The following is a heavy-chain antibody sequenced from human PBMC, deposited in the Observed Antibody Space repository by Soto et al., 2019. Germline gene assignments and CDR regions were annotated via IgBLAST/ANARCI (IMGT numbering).Heavy chain of an antibody. Sequence: QAQLVQSGAEVKKPGASVKVSCKASGYIFTAYYIHWVRQAPGQGPEWMGWIDPSSGGTKYAQKLEGRVTMTRDASISTAYMERRRLRSDDAAVYYCAKGTVQGDYYYGPDVWGQGTTVTVSS. CDR1: GYIFTAYY. D-gene: IGHD1-1*01. CDR3: AKGTVQGDYYYGPDV. V-gene: IGHV1-2*02. J-gene: IGHJ6*02. CDR2: IDPSSGGT.